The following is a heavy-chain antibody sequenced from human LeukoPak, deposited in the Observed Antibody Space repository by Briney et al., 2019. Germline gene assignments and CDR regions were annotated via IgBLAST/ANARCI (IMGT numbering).Heavy chain of an antibody. D-gene: IGHD7-27*01. CDR3: ARDTLG. CDR2: ISYDGSNK. V-gene: IGHV3-30*04. CDR1: GFSFSYSA. Sequence: PGGSLRLSCAASGFSFSYSAMHWVRQAPGKGLEWVAVISYDGSNKYYADSVKGRFIISRDNSKNTLYLQMNSLRVEDTAVYYCARDTLGWGQGTLVTVSS. J-gene: IGHJ4*02.